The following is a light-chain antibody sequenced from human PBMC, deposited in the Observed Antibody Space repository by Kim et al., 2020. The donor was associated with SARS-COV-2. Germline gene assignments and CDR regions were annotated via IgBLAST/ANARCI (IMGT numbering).Light chain of an antibody. CDR1: NIGSKS. V-gene: IGLV3-21*04. CDR3: QVWDSSSDHPV. J-gene: IGLJ3*02. CDR2: YDS. Sequence: PGKTARSTCGRNNIGSKSVHWYQQKPGQAPVLVIYYDSDRPSGIPERFSGSNSGNTATLTISRVEAGDEADYYCQVWDSSSDHPVFGGGTQLTVL.